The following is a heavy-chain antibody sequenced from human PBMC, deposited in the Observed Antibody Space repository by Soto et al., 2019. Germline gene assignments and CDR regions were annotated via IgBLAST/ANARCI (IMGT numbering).Heavy chain of an antibody. CDR1: GFTFSSYS. CDR3: ARDPYYYDSSGYYQGYYGMDV. D-gene: IGHD3-22*01. Sequence: EVQLVESGGGLVQPGGSLRLSCAASGFTFSSYSMNWVRQAPGKGLEWVSYISSSSSTIYYADSVKGRFTISRDNAKNSLYLQMNSLRDEDTAVYYCARDPYYYDSSGYYQGYYGMDVWGQGTTVTVSS. J-gene: IGHJ6*02. V-gene: IGHV3-48*02. CDR2: ISSSSSTI.